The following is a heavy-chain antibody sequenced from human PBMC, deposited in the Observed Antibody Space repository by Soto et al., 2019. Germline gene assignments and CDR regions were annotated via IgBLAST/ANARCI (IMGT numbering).Heavy chain of an antibody. V-gene: IGHV4-31*03. CDR3: ARALGSSSLSS. CDR1: GDSITSNAYY. D-gene: IGHD6-6*01. Sequence: SETLSLTCTVSGDSITSNAYYWSWIRQHPGKGLEWIGYIYYRGITDNNPFLKSRVTISVDTSKNQFFLNLRSVTAADTAVYYCARALGSSSLSSWGQGTLVTVSS. CDR2: IYYRGIT. J-gene: IGHJ5*02.